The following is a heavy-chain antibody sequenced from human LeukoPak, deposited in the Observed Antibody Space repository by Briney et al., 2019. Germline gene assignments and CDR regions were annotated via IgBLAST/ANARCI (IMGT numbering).Heavy chain of an antibody. J-gene: IGHJ5*02. CDR3: ARALRQQLVTGWFDP. Sequence: SETLSLTCTVSGGSIRSGDFYWSWIRQHPGKGLEWIGYIYYSGTTYYSPSLKSRVTISLDTSKNQFSLKLSSVTAADTAVYYCARALRQQLVTGWFDPWGQGTLVTVSS. CDR1: GGSIRSGDFY. CDR2: IYYSGTT. V-gene: IGHV4-31*03. D-gene: IGHD6-13*01.